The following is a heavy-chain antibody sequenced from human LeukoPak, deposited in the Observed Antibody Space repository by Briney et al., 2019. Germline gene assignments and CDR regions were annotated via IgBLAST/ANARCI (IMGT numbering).Heavy chain of an antibody. CDR2: IYYSGST. J-gene: IGHJ3*02. V-gene: IGHV4-59*01. Sequence: SETLSLTCTVSGGSISSYYWSWIRQPPGKGLEWIGYIYYSGSTNYNPSLKSRVTISVDTSKNQFSLKLSSVTAADTAVYYCARGGFLEWLLSDAFDIWGQGTMVTVSS. CDR1: GGSISSYY. CDR3: ARGGFLEWLLSDAFDI. D-gene: IGHD3-3*01.